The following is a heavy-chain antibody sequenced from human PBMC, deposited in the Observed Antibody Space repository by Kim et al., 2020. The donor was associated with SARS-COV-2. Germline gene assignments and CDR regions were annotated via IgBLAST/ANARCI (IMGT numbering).Heavy chain of an antibody. D-gene: IGHD3-22*01. CDR1: GFTFSDHY. J-gene: IGHJ3*02. CDR2: TRNKANSYTT. Sequence: GGSLRLSCAASGFTFSDHYMDWVRQAPGKGLEWVGRTRNKANSYTTEYAASVKGRFTISRDDSKNSLYLQMNSLKTEDTAVYYCARAGYYDSSGYPKGGHDAFDIGGQGTMVTVYS. CDR3: ARAGYYDSSGYPKGGHDAFDI. V-gene: IGHV3-72*01.